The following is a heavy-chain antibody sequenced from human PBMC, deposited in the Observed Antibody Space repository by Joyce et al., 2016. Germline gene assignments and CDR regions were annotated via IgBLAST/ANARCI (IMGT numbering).Heavy chain of an antibody. D-gene: IGHD3-16*01. J-gene: IGHJ4*02. V-gene: IGHV4-34*01. CDR3: ARVDYIDSYFDY. CDR2: INYRGRI. CDR1: GGSFRGYY. Sequence: QVQLQQWGAGPLKPSETLSLTCAVYGGSFRGYYWSWIRQPPGKGLEWIGEINYRGRINYNPSLKSRVTISMDTSKNQYSLKLSSLTAADTSFYYCARVDYIDSYFDYWGQGTLVTVSS.